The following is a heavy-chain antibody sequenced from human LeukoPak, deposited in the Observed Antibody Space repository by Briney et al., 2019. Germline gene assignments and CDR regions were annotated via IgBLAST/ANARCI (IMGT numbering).Heavy chain of an antibody. V-gene: IGHV3-9*01. CDR1: GFTFDDYA. J-gene: IGHJ6*02. Sequence: PGGSLRLSCAASGFTFDDYAMHWVRQAPGKGLEWVSGISWNSGSIGYADSVKGRFTISRDNAKNSLYLQMNSLRAEDTALYYCAKEGGSSGWYVAFDYYYYGMGVWGQGTTVTVSS. CDR3: AKEGGSSGWYVAFDYYYYGMGV. CDR2: ISWNSGSI. D-gene: IGHD6-19*01.